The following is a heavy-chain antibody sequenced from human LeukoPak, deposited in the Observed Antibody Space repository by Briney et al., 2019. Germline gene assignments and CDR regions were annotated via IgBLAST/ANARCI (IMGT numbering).Heavy chain of an antibody. V-gene: IGHV3-30*18. D-gene: IGHD1-26*01. Sequence: GRSLRLSCAASGFTFSSYGMHWVRQAPGKGLEWVAVISYDGSNKYYADSVKGRFTISRDNSKNTVYLQMNSLRAEDTAVYYCAKAGSGSYGFNVDYWGQGTLVTVSS. CDR1: GFTFSSYG. CDR2: ISYDGSNK. CDR3: AKAGSGSYGFNVDY. J-gene: IGHJ4*02.